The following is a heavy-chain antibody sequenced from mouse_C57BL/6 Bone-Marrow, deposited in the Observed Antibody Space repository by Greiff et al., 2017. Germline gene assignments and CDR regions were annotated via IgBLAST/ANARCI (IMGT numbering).Heavy chain of an antibody. CDR1: GYTFTSYG. Sequence: VQLQQSGAELARPGASVKLSCKASGYTFTSYGISWVKQRTGQGLEWIGEIYPRSGNTYYNEQFKGKATLTADKSSSTAYMELRSLTSEDSAVYFCARLYYDYGGFAYWGQGTLVTVSA. J-gene: IGHJ3*01. CDR2: IYPRSGNT. V-gene: IGHV1-81*01. CDR3: ARLYYDYGGFAY. D-gene: IGHD2-4*01.